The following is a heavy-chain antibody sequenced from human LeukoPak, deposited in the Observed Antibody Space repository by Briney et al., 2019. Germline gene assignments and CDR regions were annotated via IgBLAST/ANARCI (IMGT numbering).Heavy chain of an antibody. V-gene: IGHV3-15*01. CDR2: IKSKTDGGTT. CDR1: GFTFSNAC. CDR3: TTQAVTQYYFDY. J-gene: IGHJ4*02. Sequence: PGGSLRVSCAASGFTFSNACMSWVRQAPGKRLHWVGLIKSKTDGGTTDYAAPVKGRFTISRDDSKNTLYLQMNSLKTEDTAVYYCTTQAVTQYYFDYWGQGTLVTVSS. D-gene: IGHD4-11*01.